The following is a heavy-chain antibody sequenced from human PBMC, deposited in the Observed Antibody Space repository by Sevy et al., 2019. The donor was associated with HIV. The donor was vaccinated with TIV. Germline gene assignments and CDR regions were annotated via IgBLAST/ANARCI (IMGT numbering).Heavy chain of an antibody. V-gene: IGHV3-21*01. J-gene: IGHJ6*02. CDR2: ISSSSSYI. CDR3: ARDGDCSGGSCYASVYYYYYGMDV. D-gene: IGHD2-15*01. CDR1: GFTFSSYS. Sequence: GGSLRLSCAASGFTFSSYSMNWVRQAPGKGLEWVSSISSSSSYIYYADSVKGRFTISEDNAKNSLYLQMNSLRAEDTAVYYCARDGDCSGGSCYASVYYYYYGMDVWGQGTTVTVSS.